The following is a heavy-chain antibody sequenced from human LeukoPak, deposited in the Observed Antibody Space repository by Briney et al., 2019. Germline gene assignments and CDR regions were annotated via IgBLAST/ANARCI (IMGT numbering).Heavy chain of an antibody. Sequence: ASVKVSCKASGYTFTSCDINWVRQATGQGLEWMGWMNPNSGNTGYAQKFQGRVTMTRNTSISTAYMELSSLRSEDTAVYYCARATFRLLSYYYYYMDVWGKGTTVTVSS. CDR1: GYTFTSCD. J-gene: IGHJ6*03. V-gene: IGHV1-8*01. CDR2: MNPNSGNT. CDR3: ARATFRLLSYYYYYMDV. D-gene: IGHD2-21*01.